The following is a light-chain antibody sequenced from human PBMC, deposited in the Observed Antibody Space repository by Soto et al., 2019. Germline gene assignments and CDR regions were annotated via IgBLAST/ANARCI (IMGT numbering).Light chain of an antibody. Sequence: AIQMTQSPSSLSASVGDRVTITCRASQGIRSELGWYQQKPGKAPNLLIYTASSLQSGVPSRFRGSGSGTDFTLTISSLQPEDFDTYYCIPDYNYPLTFAGGTNVDIK. V-gene: IGKV1-6*01. CDR2: TAS. J-gene: IGKJ4*01. CDR3: IPDYNYPLT. CDR1: QGIRSE.